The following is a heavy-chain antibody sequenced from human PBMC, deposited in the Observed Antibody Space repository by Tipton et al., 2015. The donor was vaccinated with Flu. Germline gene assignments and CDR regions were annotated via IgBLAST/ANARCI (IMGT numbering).Heavy chain of an antibody. Sequence: SLRLSCAASGFTFSNFAMHWVRQAPGKGLEWVAGIWYDGSNKYHADSVKGRFTISRDNSKNTLYLQMNSLRAEDTAVYYCARGYDILTDGGGYFDYWGQGTLVTVSS. CDR2: IWYDGSNK. CDR3: ARGYDILTDGGGYFDY. J-gene: IGHJ4*02. V-gene: IGHV3-33*01. D-gene: IGHD3-9*01. CDR1: GFTFSNFA.